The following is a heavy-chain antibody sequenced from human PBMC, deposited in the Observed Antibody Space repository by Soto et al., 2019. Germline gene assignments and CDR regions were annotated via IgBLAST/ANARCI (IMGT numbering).Heavy chain of an antibody. D-gene: IGHD6-19*01. CDR3: ARLVAVAGVSLDP. J-gene: IGHJ5*02. CDR1: GGSISSSSYY. CDR2: IYYSGST. Sequence: PSETLSLTCTVSGGSISSSSYYWGWIRQPPGKGLEWIGSIYYSGSTYYNPSLKSRVTISVDTSKNQFSLKLSSVTAADTAVYYCARLVAVAGVSLDPWGQGTMVTVYS. V-gene: IGHV4-39*01.